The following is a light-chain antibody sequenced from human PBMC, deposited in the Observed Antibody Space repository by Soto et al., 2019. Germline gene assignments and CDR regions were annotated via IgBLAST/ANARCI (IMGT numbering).Light chain of an antibody. V-gene: IGLV2-11*01. CDR2: DVS. Sequence: QSALTQPRSVSGSPGQSVTISCTGTSSDVGGYNYVSWYQQHPGKAPKLMIYDVSKRPSGVPDRFSGFKSGNTASLTISGHQAEDEADYSCCSHAGSYIYVFGTGTKLTAL. J-gene: IGLJ1*01. CDR3: CSHAGSYIYV. CDR1: SSDVGGYNY.